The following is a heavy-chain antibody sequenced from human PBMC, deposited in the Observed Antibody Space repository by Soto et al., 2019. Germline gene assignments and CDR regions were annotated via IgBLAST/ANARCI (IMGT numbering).Heavy chain of an antibody. CDR2: IYYSWST. CDR1: GGSISSSSYY. Sequence: QLQLQESGPGLVKPSETLSLTCTVSGGSISSSSYYWGWIRQPPGKGLEWIGGIYYSWSTYYNPSLKSRVTRSVDTSKNQFSLKLSSVTAADTAVYYCARPILEWLTDAFDIWSQGTMVTVSS. D-gene: IGHD3-3*01. CDR3: ARPILEWLTDAFDI. V-gene: IGHV4-39*01. J-gene: IGHJ3*02.